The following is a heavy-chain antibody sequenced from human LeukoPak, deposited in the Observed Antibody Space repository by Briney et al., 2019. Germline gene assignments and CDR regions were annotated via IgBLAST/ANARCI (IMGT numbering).Heavy chain of an antibody. J-gene: IGHJ3*01. CDR3: ARDGIYTTDWDAFDL. Sequence: GASVKVSCKASGYTFTGYYMHWVRQAPGQGLEWMGWINPNSGGTKYAEKFQGRVTLTRDKSITTAYMDLSGLGSDDTAVYYCARDGIYTTDWDAFDLWGQGTMVTVSS. D-gene: IGHD2/OR15-2a*01. V-gene: IGHV1-2*02. CDR2: INPNSGGT. CDR1: GYTFTGYY.